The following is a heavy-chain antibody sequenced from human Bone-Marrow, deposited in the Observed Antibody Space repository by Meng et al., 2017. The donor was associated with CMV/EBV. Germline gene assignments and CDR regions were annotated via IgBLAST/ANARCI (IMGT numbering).Heavy chain of an antibody. CDR3: ARGGVTTTGTTSYYYGMDV. V-gene: IGHV3-30*02. CDR2: IRHDGTNK. J-gene: IGHJ6*02. Sequence: GESLKISCVASGFSFDNYGMHWVRQTPGKGLEWVAFIRHDGTNKYYGDSVKGRFTISRDNSKNTVYLQMNSLRPEETAVYYCARGGVTTTGTTSYYYGMDVWGRGTTVTVSS. CDR1: GFSFDNYG. D-gene: IGHD1-1*01.